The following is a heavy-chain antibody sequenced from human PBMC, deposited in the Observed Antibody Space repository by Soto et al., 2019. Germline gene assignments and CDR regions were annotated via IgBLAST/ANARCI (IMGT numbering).Heavy chain of an antibody. Sequence: QLQLQESGSGLVKPSQTLSLTCAVSGGSISSGGYSWSWIRQPPGKGLEWIGYIYHSGSTYYNPSVKGRVTISVDRSKNQFTLKLSSVTAADTAVYYCARGGGLGAVAVDYWGQGTLVTVSS. CDR1: GGSISSGGYS. D-gene: IGHD6-19*01. J-gene: IGHJ4*02. CDR2: IYHSGST. CDR3: ARGGGLGAVAVDY. V-gene: IGHV4-30-2*01.